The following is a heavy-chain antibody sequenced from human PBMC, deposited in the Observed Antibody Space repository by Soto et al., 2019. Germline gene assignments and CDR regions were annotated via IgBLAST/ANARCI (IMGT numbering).Heavy chain of an antibody. CDR3: AKERAARGIDY. D-gene: IGHD6-6*01. CDR1: GFTFTNYA. CDR2: ISPSGGNT. Sequence: EVQLLESGGGLVQPGGSLRLSCAASGFTFTNYAMSWVRQAPGKGLEWVSTISPSGGNTYYADSEKGRFTISRDNSENTLYLQMNSLRAEDTAIYYCAKERAARGIDYWGQGTLVTVSS. V-gene: IGHV3-23*01. J-gene: IGHJ4*02.